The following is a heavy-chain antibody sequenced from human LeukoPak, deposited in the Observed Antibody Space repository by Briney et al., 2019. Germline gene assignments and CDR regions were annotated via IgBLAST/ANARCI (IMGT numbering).Heavy chain of an antibody. CDR3: ARDVVVVVPAAPYYYYGMDV. CDR1: GGSFSGYY. Sequence: SETLSLTCAVYGGSFSGYYWSWIRQPPGKGLEWIGEINHSGSTNYNPSLKSRVTISVDTSKNQFSLKLSSVTAADTAVYYCARDVVVVVPAAPYYYYGMDVWGQGTTVTVS. D-gene: IGHD2-2*01. J-gene: IGHJ6*02. V-gene: IGHV4-34*01. CDR2: INHSGST.